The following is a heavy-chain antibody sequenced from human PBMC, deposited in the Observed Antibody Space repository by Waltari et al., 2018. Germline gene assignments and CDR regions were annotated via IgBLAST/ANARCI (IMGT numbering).Heavy chain of an antibody. D-gene: IGHD3-22*01. Sequence: QLQLQESGPGLVKPSETLSLTCTVSGGTISSSSYYWGWIRQPPGKGLEGIGGIYYSGSTYYNPSLTSRVTISVVTSKNHFSLKLSSVTAADTAVYYCARYTMTWTGAFDIWGQGTMVTVSS. CDR1: GGTISSSSYY. V-gene: IGHV4-39*07. CDR3: ARYTMTWTGAFDI. J-gene: IGHJ3*02. CDR2: IYYSGST.